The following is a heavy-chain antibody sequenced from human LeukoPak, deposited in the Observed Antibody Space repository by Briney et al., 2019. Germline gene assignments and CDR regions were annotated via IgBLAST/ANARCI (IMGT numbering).Heavy chain of an antibody. Sequence: GVSLRLSCAASGFTFSSYAMSWVRQAPGKGLEWVSAISGSGGSTYYADSVKGRFTISRDNSKITLYLQMNSLRAEDTAVYYCAKWELHPFDYWGQGTLVTVSS. V-gene: IGHV3-23*01. J-gene: IGHJ4*02. CDR3: AKWELHPFDY. CDR2: ISGSGGST. D-gene: IGHD1-26*01. CDR1: GFTFSSYA.